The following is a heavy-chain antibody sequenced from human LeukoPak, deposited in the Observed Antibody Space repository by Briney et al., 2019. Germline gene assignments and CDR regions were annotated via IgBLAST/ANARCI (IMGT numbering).Heavy chain of an antibody. D-gene: IGHD6-6*01. CDR2: IYYSGST. J-gene: IGHJ4*02. CDR3: ARHAGIAAPPGY. CDR1: GGSISSSSYY. V-gene: IGHV4-39*01. Sequence: PSETLSLTCTVSGGSISSSSYYWGWLRQPPGKGLEWIGSIYYSGSTYYNPSLKSRVTISVDTSKNQFSLKLSSVTAADTAVYYCARHAGIAAPPGYWGQGTLVTVSS.